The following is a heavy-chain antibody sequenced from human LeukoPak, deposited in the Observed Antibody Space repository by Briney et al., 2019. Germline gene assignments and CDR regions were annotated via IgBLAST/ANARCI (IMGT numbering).Heavy chain of an antibody. Sequence: GGSLRLSCAASGFTFSSYGMSWVRQAPGKGLEWVSAISGSGGSTYYADSVKGRFTISRDNSKNTLYLQMNSLRAEDTAVYYCAQKGWYGWFDPWGQGTLVTVSS. CDR2: ISGSGGST. V-gene: IGHV3-23*01. CDR1: GFTFSSYG. D-gene: IGHD6-19*01. CDR3: AQKGWYGWFDP. J-gene: IGHJ5*02.